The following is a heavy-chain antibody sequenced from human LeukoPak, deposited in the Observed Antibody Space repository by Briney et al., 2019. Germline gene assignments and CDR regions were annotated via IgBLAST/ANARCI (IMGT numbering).Heavy chain of an antibody. J-gene: IGHJ4*02. CDR1: GFTFSSYW. D-gene: IGHD2-8*01. CDR2: LQYDGANK. CDR3: AKDAKSCANGVCYPGMDF. Sequence: GGSLRLSCAASGFTFSSYWMSWVRQAPGKGLEWVTFLQYDGANKYYADSVRGRFTISRDNSKNTVYLQMSSLRPEDTAVYYCAKDAKSCANGVCYPGMDFWGQGTLVTVSS. V-gene: IGHV3-30*02.